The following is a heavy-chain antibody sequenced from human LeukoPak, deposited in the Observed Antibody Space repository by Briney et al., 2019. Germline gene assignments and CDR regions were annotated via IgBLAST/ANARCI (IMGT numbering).Heavy chain of an antibody. Sequence: GGSLRLSCAASGFTFSSYWMSWVRQAPGKGLEWVANIKQDGSEKYYVDSVKGRFTISRDNAKNSPYLQMNSLRAEDTAVYYCARDRVTMVRGVNYYFDYWGQGTLVTVSS. CDR2: IKQDGSEK. D-gene: IGHD3-10*01. CDR1: GFTFSSYW. J-gene: IGHJ4*02. V-gene: IGHV3-7*05. CDR3: ARDRVTMVRGVNYYFDY.